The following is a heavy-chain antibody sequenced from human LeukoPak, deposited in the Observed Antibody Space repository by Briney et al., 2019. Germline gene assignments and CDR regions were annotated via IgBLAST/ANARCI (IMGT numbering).Heavy chain of an antibody. CDR3: ARGHYDILTGPPTDY. Sequence: TGGSLRLSCAASGFTFSSYAMHWVRQAPGKGLEWVAVISYDGSNKYYADSVKGRFTISRDNSKNTLYLQMNSLRAEDTAVYYCARGHYDILTGPPTDYWGQGTLVTVSS. CDR1: GFTFSSYA. D-gene: IGHD3-9*01. J-gene: IGHJ4*02. CDR2: ISYDGSNK. V-gene: IGHV3-30*04.